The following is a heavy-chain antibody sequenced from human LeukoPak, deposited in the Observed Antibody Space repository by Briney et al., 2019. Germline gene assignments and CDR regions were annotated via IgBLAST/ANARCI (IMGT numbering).Heavy chain of an antibody. Sequence: GGSLRLSCAASGFTFSSYAMSWVRQAPGKGLEWVSGIIGSGGSTYYAASVKGRFTISRDNSKNTLHLRMNNLRAEDTAVYYCTNNRDYYDSSRHSNWGQGTLVTVSS. D-gene: IGHD3-22*01. V-gene: IGHV3-23*01. CDR1: GFTFSSYA. CDR3: TNNRDYYDSSRHSN. J-gene: IGHJ4*02. CDR2: IIGSGGST.